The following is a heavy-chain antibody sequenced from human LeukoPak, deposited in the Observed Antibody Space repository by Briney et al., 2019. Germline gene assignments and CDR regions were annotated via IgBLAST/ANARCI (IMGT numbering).Heavy chain of an antibody. V-gene: IGHV3-48*03. Sequence: GGSLRLSCAASGFTFSSHEMNWVRQAPGKGLEWISYISSGGSTKYYADSVKDRFTISRDNAKNSLYLQLTSVRAEDTGLYYCARFYGSSLYYYYSMDVWGKGTTVSVSS. J-gene: IGHJ6*03. CDR1: GFTFSSHE. CDR3: ARFYGSSLYYYYSMDV. D-gene: IGHD6-13*01. CDR2: ISSGGSTK.